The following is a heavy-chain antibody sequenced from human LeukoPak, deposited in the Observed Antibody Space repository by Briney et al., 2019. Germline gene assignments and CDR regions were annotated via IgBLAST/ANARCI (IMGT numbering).Heavy chain of an antibody. J-gene: IGHJ4*02. CDR1: GYIFARYA. CDR2: INTDTGEP. Sequence: GASVKVSCKASGYIFARYAIQWVRQAPGQGLEWMGWINTDTGEPTYAQGFTGRFVFSLDTSVSTAFLQITGLKAEDTAVYYCARPLDGYNFPGESGVWGQGTLVTVSS. V-gene: IGHV7-4-1*02. CDR3: ARPLDGYNFPGESGV. D-gene: IGHD5-24*01.